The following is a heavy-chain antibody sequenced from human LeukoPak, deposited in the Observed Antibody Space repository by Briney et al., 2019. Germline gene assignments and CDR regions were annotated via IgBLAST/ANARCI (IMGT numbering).Heavy chain of an antibody. CDR3: VKNLLGDAAYSWYFDL. D-gene: IGHD1-26*01. CDR1: GFSFSSYS. CDR2: ISPSSSYI. Sequence: GGSLRLSCAASGFSFSSYSMNWVRQAPGKGLEWVSSISPSSSYIYYADSVKGRFTISRDNSKNTLYLQMNSLRAEDTAVYYCVKNLLGDAAYSWYFDLWGRGTLVTVSS. J-gene: IGHJ2*01. V-gene: IGHV3-21*04.